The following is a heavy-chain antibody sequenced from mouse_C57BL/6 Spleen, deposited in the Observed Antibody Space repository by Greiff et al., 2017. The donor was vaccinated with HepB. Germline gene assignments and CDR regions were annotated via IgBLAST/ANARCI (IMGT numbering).Heavy chain of an antibody. CDR1: GYTFTSYW. J-gene: IGHJ1*03. D-gene: IGHD1-3*01. CDR3: ARRRVEYFDV. V-gene: IGHV1-50*01. Sequence: QVQLQQPGAELVKPGASVKLSCKASGYTFTSYWMQWVKQRPGQGLEWIGEIDPSDSYTNYNQKFKGKATLTVDTSSSTAYMQLSSLTSEDSAVYYCARRRVEYFDVWGTGTTVTVSS. CDR2: IDPSDSYT.